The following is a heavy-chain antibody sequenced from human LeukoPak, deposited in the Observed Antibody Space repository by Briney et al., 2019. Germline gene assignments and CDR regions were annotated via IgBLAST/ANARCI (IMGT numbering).Heavy chain of an antibody. J-gene: IGHJ6*03. D-gene: IGHD3-3*01. V-gene: IGHV3-30-3*01. CDR2: ISYDGSNK. CDR1: GFTFSSYA. Sequence: PGRSLRLSCAASGFTFSSYAMHWVRQAPGKGLEWVAVISYDGSNKYYADSVKGRFTISRDNSKNTLYLQMNSLRAEDTAVYYCARDGRITIFGVVNAGSYMDVWGKGTTVTVSS. CDR3: ARDGRITIFGVVNAGSYMDV.